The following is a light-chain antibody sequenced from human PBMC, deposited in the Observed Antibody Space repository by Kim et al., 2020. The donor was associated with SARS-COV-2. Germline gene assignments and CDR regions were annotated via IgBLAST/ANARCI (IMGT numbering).Light chain of an antibody. J-gene: IGKJ4*01. CDR3: QQSNNFPAT. CDR1: QDIRKF. V-gene: IGKV1-33*01. CDR2: EAS. Sequence: DIQMTQSPSSLSASVGDRVTITCQASQDIRKFLNWYQQRPGKAPKLLIYEASTLDTGVPSRFSGSGSGTDFTFTISSLQSEDIATYYCQQSNNFPATFGGGTKVDIK.